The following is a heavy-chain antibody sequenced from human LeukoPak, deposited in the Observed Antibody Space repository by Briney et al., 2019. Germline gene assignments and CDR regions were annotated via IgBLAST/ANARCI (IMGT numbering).Heavy chain of an antibody. Sequence: ASVKVSCKASGYTFTGYYMHWVRQAPGQGLEWMGWINPNSGGTNYAQKFQGTVTMTRDTSISTAYMELSRLRSDDTAVYSCAISGGVVATNWFDPWGQGTLVTVSS. CDR3: AISGGVVATNWFDP. D-gene: IGHD2-15*01. V-gene: IGHV1-2*02. CDR1: GYTFTGYY. CDR2: INPNSGGT. J-gene: IGHJ5*02.